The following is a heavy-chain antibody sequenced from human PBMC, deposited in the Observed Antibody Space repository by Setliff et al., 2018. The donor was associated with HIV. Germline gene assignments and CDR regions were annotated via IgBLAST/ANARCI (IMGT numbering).Heavy chain of an antibody. D-gene: IGHD3-10*01. J-gene: IGHJ4*02. CDR2: MWYDGSDT. V-gene: IGHV3-33*08. CDR1: GGSISSSNW. Sequence: LSLTCAVSGGSISSSNWWSWVRQAPGKGLEWVAVMWYDGSDTYYADSVKGRFTISRDNSKNTVYLQMNRLRVDDTAVYYCARDSFGSGSYVYYFEYWGQGTLVTVSS. CDR3: ARDSFGSGSYVYYFEY.